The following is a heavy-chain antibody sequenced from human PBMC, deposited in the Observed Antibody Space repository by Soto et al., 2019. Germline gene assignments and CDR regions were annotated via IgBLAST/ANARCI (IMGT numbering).Heavy chain of an antibody. CDR1: GYSISNIIY. CDR2: LSQSGGT. V-gene: IGHV4-38-2*01. D-gene: IGHD1-7*01. CDR3: AAGTLPGTRFYGMDV. Sequence: SETLSLTCDVSGYSISNIIYWGWIRRPPGKGLEWIGSLSQSGGTYRNPSLRSRVTISVDRSKNHFSLQLRSVTAADTAVYYCAAGTLPGTRFYGMDVWGPGTTGTVAS. J-gene: IGHJ6*01.